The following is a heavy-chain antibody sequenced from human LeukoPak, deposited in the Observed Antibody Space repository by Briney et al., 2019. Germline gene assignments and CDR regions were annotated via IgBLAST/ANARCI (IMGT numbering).Heavy chain of an antibody. V-gene: IGHV4-39*01. CDR3: ARLGWAAASPGVGDAFDI. J-gene: IGHJ3*02. CDR1: GGSISSSSYY. D-gene: IGHD6-6*01. Sequence: SETLSLTCTVSGGSISSSSYYWGCIRQPPGKGLEWIGSIYYTGSTYYNPSLKSRVTISVDTSKNQFSLKLSSVTAADTAVYYCARLGWAAASPGVGDAFDIWGQGTMVTVSS. CDR2: IYYTGST.